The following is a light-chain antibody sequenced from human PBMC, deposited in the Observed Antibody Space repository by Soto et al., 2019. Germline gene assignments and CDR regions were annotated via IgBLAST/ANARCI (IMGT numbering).Light chain of an antibody. V-gene: IGKV3-15*01. CDR3: QQDNKWPLT. CDR1: QCVSSN. Sequence: EIMMTQSPGTLSASPGERATISCRASQCVSSNLAWYQQKPGQAPRLLIYAVSTRTTGVPARFSGSGSGTEFTLTISSLQSEDFAVYYCQQDNKWPLTFGQGTKVEIK. CDR2: AVS. J-gene: IGKJ1*01.